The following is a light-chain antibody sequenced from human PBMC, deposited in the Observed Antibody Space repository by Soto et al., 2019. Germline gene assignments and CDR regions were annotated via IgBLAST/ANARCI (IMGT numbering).Light chain of an antibody. CDR2: SDD. J-gene: IGLJ1*01. Sequence: QSVLTQSPSASGTPGQRVTISCYGSSSNIGSYPVYWYQQLPGTAPKLLINSDDQRPSGVPDRFSASKSGTSASLAISGLLAEDEAEYYCAAWDASLSGHVFRAGTKLTGL. V-gene: IGLV1-47*02. CDR1: SSNIGSYP. CDR3: AAWDASLSGHV.